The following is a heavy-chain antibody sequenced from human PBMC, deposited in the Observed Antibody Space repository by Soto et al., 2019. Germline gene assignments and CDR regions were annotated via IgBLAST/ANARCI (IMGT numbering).Heavy chain of an antibody. CDR1: GGSISSGGYY. Sequence: QVQLQESGPGLVKPSQTLSLTCTVSGGSISSGGYYWSWIRQHPGKGLEWIGYIYYSGSTYYNPSLKSRVTISVDTSKNQFSRKLSSVTAADTAVYYCARGGYYDSSGYPIRGQWGQGTLVTVSS. V-gene: IGHV4-31*03. CDR2: IYYSGST. J-gene: IGHJ4*02. D-gene: IGHD3-22*01. CDR3: ARGGYYDSSGYPIRGQ.